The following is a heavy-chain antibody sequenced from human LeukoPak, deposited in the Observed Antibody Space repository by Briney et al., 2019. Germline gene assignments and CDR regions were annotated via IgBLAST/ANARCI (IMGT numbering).Heavy chain of an antibody. Sequence: SVTVSCKASGYTFTSYYMQWVRQAPGQGLEWMGVINPSGSSTRYAQKFQGRVTMTRDTSTSTVYMEVSSLRSEDTAVYYCAMGYCISTTCYSAYWGQGTLVTVSS. CDR3: AMGYCISTTCYSAY. V-gene: IGHV1-46*03. CDR1: GYTFTSYY. J-gene: IGHJ4*02. D-gene: IGHD2-2*01. CDR2: INPSGSST.